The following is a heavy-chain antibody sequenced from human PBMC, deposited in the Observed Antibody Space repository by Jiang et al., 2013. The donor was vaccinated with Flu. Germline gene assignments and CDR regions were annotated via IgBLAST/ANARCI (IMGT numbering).Heavy chain of an antibody. J-gene: IGHJ3*02. D-gene: IGHD1-26*01. Sequence: KPTQTLTLTCTFSGFSLSTSGVGVGWIRQPPGKALEWLALIYWNDDKYYSTSLKTRLTISKDTSKNQVVLTMTNMDPVDTATYYCARTSGWWELKGPDAFDIWGQGTMVTVSS. CDR2: IYWNDDK. V-gene: IGHV2-70*01. CDR1: GFSLSTSGVG. CDR3: ARTSGWWELKGPDAFDI.